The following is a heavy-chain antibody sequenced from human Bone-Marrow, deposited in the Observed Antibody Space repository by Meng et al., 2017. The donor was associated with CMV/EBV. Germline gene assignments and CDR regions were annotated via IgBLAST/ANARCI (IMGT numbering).Heavy chain of an antibody. V-gene: IGHV3-30*04. J-gene: IGHJ5*02. CDR1: GFTFSSYA. D-gene: IGHD2-15*01. Sequence: GESLKISCAASGFTFSSYAMHWVRQAPGKGLEWVAVISYDGSNKYYADSVKGRFTISRDNSKNTLYLQMNSLRAEDTAVYYCARDGIVVVVAASYWFDPWGQRTLVTVSS. CDR3: ARDGIVVVVAASYWFDP. CDR2: ISYDGSNK.